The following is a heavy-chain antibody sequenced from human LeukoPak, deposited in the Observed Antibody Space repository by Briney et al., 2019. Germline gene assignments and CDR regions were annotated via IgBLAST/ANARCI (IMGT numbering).Heavy chain of an antibody. CDR2: ISSSGGST. V-gene: IGHV3-23*01. CDR1: GFTFSSSA. Sequence: GGSLRLSCAASGFTFSSSAMSWVRQVPGKGLEWVSGISSSGGSTNYADSVRGRFTISRDNSKNTLYVQMNSLRAKDTAVYYCAKDSAGGSSAYSDYWGQGTLVTVSS. D-gene: IGHD3-22*01. CDR3: AKDSAGGSSAYSDY. J-gene: IGHJ4*02.